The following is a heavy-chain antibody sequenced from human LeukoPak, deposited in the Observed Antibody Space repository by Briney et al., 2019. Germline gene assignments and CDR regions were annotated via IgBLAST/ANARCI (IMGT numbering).Heavy chain of an antibody. CDR2: ISGSGDST. V-gene: IGHV3-23*01. CDR3: AKAGNSSSSPLFLD. D-gene: IGHD6-6*01. Sequence: GGSLRLSCAASGFTFSSYAMSWVRQAPGKGLEWVSAISGSGDSTYYADSVKGRFTISRDNSKNTLYLQMNSLRAEDTAIYYCAKAGNSSSSPLFLDWGQGSLVTVSS. CDR1: GFTFSSYA. J-gene: IGHJ4*02.